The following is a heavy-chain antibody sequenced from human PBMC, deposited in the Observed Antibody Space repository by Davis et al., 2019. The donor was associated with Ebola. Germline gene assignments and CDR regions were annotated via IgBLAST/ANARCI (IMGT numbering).Heavy chain of an antibody. CDR1: GGSVGSDY. Sequence: SETLSLTCSVSGGSVGSDYWSWIRQSPGKGLEWIAFISNGGRTIYNPSLRGRVTISIDTSKNQFSLKLSSVTAADTAVYYCARGDDWFDPWGQGTLVTVSS. J-gene: IGHJ5*02. CDR3: ARGDDWFDP. CDR2: ISNGGRT. V-gene: IGHV4-59*02.